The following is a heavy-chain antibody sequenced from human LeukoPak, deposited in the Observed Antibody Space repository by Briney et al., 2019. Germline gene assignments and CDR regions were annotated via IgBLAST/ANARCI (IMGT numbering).Heavy chain of an antibody. J-gene: IGHJ4*02. Sequence: GGSLRFSCAASGFTFSSYAMHWVRQAPGKGLEWVANIKPDESEKYYVGSVKGRFTISRDNAKNSLYLQMNSLRAEDTAVYYCAKWGPYDILTGRINWGQGTLVTVSS. CDR1: GFTFSSYA. CDR3: AKWGPYDILTGRIN. CDR2: IKPDESEK. V-gene: IGHV3-7*03. D-gene: IGHD3-9*01.